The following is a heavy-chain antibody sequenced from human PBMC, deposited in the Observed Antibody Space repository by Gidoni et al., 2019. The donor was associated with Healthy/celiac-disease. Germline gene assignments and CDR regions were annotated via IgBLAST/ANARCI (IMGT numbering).Heavy chain of an antibody. Sequence: QVQLVESGGGVVQPGRSLRLSCAASGCTFSSYGMHWVRQAPGKGLEGVAVIWYDGSNKYYADSMKGRFTISRDNSKNTLYLQMNSLRAEDTAVYYCARDGLSRGGFFFDYWGQGTLVTVSS. V-gene: IGHV3-33*01. CDR2: IWYDGSNK. CDR1: GCTFSSYG. D-gene: IGHD2-2*01. CDR3: ARDGLSRGGFFFDY. J-gene: IGHJ4*02.